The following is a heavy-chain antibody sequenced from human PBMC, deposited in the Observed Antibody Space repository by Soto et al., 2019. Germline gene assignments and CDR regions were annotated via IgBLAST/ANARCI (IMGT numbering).Heavy chain of an antibody. CDR2: ISYDGSRK. CDR1: EFTFRIFA. Sequence: QVHLVESGGGVVQPGSSLRLSCAASEFTFRIFAMHWLRQSPGKGLEWVGVISYDGSRKADSVKGRFTVSRDNSWNTLYLQMNSLRAEDTAIYYCARGDREDIEEVVGVRPGEYSMDVWGQGTTVTVSS. V-gene: IGHV3-30-3*01. J-gene: IGHJ6*02. CDR3: ARGDREDIEEVVGVRPGEYSMDV. D-gene: IGHD1-26*01.